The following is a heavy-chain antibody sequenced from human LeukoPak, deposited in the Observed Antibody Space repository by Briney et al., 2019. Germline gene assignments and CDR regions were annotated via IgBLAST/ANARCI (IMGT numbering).Heavy chain of an antibody. Sequence: GGSLRLSCTASGFTFSSYTMTWVRQAPGKGLKWVSTITTGDGNTYYADSVKGRFTVSRDDSKNTLYLQMNSLRAEDTAVYYCAKYFRYSSGWDYYYYGMDVWGQGTTVTVSS. CDR1: GFTFSSYT. CDR3: AKYFRYSSGWDYYYYGMDV. CDR2: ITTGDGNT. V-gene: IGHV3-23*01. D-gene: IGHD6-19*01. J-gene: IGHJ6*02.